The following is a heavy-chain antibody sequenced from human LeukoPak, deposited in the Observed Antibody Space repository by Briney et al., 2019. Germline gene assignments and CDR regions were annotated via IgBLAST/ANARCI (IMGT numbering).Heavy chain of an antibody. J-gene: IGHJ3*02. V-gene: IGHV3-66*01. CDR2: IYSGGST. D-gene: IGHD3-22*01. Sequence: GGSLRLSCAASGFTVSSNYMSWVRQAPGKGLEWVSVIYSGGSTYYADSVKGRFTISRDNSKNTLYLQMNSLRAEDTAVYYCARDLPDSSGSDAFDIWGQGTMVTVSS. CDR1: GFTVSSNY. CDR3: ARDLPDSSGSDAFDI.